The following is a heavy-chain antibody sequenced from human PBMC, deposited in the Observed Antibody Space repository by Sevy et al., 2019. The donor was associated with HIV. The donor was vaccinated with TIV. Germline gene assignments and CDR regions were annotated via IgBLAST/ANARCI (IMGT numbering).Heavy chain of an antibody. Sequence: SETLSLTCTVSGGSISSSNYYWGWIRQPPGKGLEWIGSMYYTGNTYYNPSLKSRVTISVDTSRNNFSLSLTSMTAADTAVYYCVRQIVRDGYDYWGQGTLVTVSS. CDR1: GGSISSSNYY. D-gene: IGHD1-26*01. CDR2: MYYTGNT. J-gene: IGHJ4*02. V-gene: IGHV4-39*01. CDR3: VRQIVRDGYDY.